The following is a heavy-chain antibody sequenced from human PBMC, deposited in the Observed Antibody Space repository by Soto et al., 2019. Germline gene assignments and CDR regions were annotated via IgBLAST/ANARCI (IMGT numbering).Heavy chain of an antibody. D-gene: IGHD3-16*02. CDR2: INPNSGGT. CDR3: ARDSETTPPPTRELSWVYSFDY. Sequence: QVQLVQSGAEVKKPGASVKVSCKASGYTFTGYYMHWVRQAPGQGLEWMGWINPNSGGTNYAQKFQGWVTMTRDTSISTAYIELSRLRSDETAVYYCARDSETTPPPTRELSWVYSFDYWGQGTLDTVSS. J-gene: IGHJ4*02. V-gene: IGHV1-2*04. CDR1: GYTFTGYY.